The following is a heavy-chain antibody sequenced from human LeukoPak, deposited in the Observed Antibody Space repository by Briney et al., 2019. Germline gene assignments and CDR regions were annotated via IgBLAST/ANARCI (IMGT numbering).Heavy chain of an antibody. V-gene: IGHV4-39*01. CDR1: GGSISSSSYY. CDR2: IYYSGST. CDR3: ARQPIVVVVAAQGEGFDY. J-gene: IGHJ4*02. Sequence: PSETLSLTCTVSGGSISSSSYYWGWIRQPPGKGLEWIGSIYYSGSTYYNPSLKSRVSISVDTSKNQFSLKLSSVTAADTAVYYCARQPIVVVVAAQGEGFDYGGQGTLVTVSS. D-gene: IGHD2-15*01.